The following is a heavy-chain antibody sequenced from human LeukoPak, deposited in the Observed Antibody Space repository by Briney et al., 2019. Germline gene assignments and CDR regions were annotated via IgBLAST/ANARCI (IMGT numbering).Heavy chain of an antibody. CDR1: GGSFSGYY. CDR2: INHSGST. V-gene: IGHV4-34*01. CDR3: ARDPGSSYSSSWYDYYYMDV. D-gene: IGHD6-13*01. J-gene: IGHJ6*03. Sequence: PSETLSLTCAVYGGSFSGYYWSWIRQPPGKGLEWIGEINHSGSTNYNPSLKSRVTISVDTSKNQFSLKLSSVTAADTAVYYCARDPGSSYSSSWYDYYYMDVWGKGTTVTISS.